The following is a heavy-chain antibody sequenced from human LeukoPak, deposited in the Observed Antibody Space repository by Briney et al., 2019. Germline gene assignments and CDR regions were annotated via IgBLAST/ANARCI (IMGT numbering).Heavy chain of an antibody. CDR3: AREYYDFLDY. Sequence: GGSLRLSCAASGFTFSSYAMHWVRQAPGKGPEWVAVISYDGSNKYYADSVKGRFTISRDNSKNTLYLQMNSLRAEDTAVYYCAREYYDFLDYWGQGTLVTVSS. J-gene: IGHJ4*02. CDR1: GFTFSSYA. D-gene: IGHD3-3*01. V-gene: IGHV3-30-3*01. CDR2: ISYDGSNK.